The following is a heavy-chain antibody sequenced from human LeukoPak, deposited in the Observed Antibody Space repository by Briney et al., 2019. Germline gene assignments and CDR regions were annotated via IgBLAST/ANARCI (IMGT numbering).Heavy chain of an antibody. D-gene: IGHD1-26*01. J-gene: IGHJ5*02. CDR2: INGSGGST. Sequence: ETLSLACTVSGGSFSSYYWSWVRQAPGKGLEWVSDINGSGGSTYYADSVKGRFTISRDNSKNTLYLQMNSLRAEDTAVYYCAKKYSTGLDPWGQGTLVTVSS. CDR1: GGSFSSYY. V-gene: IGHV3-23*01. CDR3: AKKYSTGLDP.